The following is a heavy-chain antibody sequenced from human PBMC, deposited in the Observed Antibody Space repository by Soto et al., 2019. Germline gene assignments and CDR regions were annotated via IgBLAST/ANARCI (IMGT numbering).Heavy chain of an antibody. CDR2: ISYDGSNK. CDR1: GFTFSSYG. D-gene: IGHD5-18*01. J-gene: IGHJ4*02. V-gene: IGHV3-30*18. CDR3: AKDHRGYSYLPNFDY. Sequence: PGGSLRLSCAASGFTFSSYGMHWVRQAPGKGLEWVAVISYDGSNKYYADSVKGRFTISRDNSKNTLYLQMNSLRAEDTAVYYCAKDHRGYSYLPNFDYWGQGTLVTVSS.